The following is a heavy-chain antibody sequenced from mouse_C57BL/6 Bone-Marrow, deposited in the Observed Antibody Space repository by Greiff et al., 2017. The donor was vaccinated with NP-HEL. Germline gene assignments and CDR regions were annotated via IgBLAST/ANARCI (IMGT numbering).Heavy chain of an antibody. Sequence: VQLQQSGAELVRPGSSVKMSCKTSGYTFTSYGINWVKQRPGQGLEWIGYIYLGNGYTEYNEKFKGKATLTSDTSSSTAYMQLSSLTSEDSAIYYCARGGTSDYFDYWGQGTTLTVSS. V-gene: IGHV1-58*01. J-gene: IGHJ2*01. CDR3: ARGGTSDYFDY. D-gene: IGHD3-3*01. CDR2: IYLGNGYT. CDR1: GYTFTSYG.